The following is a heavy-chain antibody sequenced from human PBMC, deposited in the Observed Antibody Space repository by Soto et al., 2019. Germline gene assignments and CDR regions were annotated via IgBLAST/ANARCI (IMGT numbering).Heavy chain of an antibody. J-gene: IGHJ5*02. V-gene: IGHV4-61*01. CDR3: ATRITVFGLLIPPFDP. D-gene: IGHD3-3*01. CDR1: VGSVSSASDC. CDR2: INHTGGT. Sequence: SETLSLTCTVSVGSVSSASDCWNWIRQPPGKGLEWIGEINHTGGTHYNPSLKSRVTMSVDTSKNQFSLRLSSVTAADTAIYYCATRITVFGLLIPPFDPWGQGTQVTVSS.